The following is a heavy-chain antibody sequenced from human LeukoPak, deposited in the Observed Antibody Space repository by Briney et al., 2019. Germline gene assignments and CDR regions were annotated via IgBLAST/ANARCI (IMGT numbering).Heavy chain of an antibody. D-gene: IGHD6-6*01. CDR3: ARLSSSSPEYYFDY. CDR2: IYYSGST. Sequence: SETLSLTCTVSGGSISSSSYYWGWIRQPPGKGLEWIGSIYYSGSTYYNPSLKSRVTISVDTSKNQFSLKLSSVTAADTAVYYCARLSSSSPEYYFDYWGQGTLVTVSS. J-gene: IGHJ4*02. CDR1: GGSISSSSYY. V-gene: IGHV4-39*01.